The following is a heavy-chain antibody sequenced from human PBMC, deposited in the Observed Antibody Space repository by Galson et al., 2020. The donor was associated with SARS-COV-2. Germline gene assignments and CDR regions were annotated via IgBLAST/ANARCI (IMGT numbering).Heavy chain of an antibody. J-gene: IGHJ6*02. CDR1: GFTFNSHA. D-gene: IGHD2-15*01. V-gene: IGHV3-30-3*01. Sequence: GESLKISCVVSGFTFNSHAMHWVRQAPGKGLQWVAFISDDGNQKYYAESVKGRFTISRDNSENTLYLQMNSLRAEDTAEYYCAREMDSLNFYQYGMDVWGQGTTVTVSS. CDR3: AREMDSLNFYQYGMDV. CDR2: ISDDGNQK.